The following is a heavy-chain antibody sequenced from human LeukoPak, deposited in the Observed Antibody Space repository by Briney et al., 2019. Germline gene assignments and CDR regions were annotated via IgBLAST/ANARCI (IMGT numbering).Heavy chain of an antibody. Sequence: GSLTLSCPASRFTFHDYGMIWVRQAPGNRLEWPAGINWNVGSTEYALSVEARLTISRDNAKNSLYVQMDTLISDHPAFYYLSRGTLKAADTDFDYWGQGNLVTVSS. J-gene: IGHJ4*02. CDR2: INWNVGST. CDR1: RFTFHDYG. CDR3: SRGTLKAADTDFDY. D-gene: IGHD6-13*01. V-gene: IGHV3-20*04.